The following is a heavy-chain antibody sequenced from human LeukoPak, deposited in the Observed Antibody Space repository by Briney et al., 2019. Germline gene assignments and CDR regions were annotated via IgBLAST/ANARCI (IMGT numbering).Heavy chain of an antibody. D-gene: IGHD3-10*01. J-gene: IGHJ6*03. V-gene: IGHV3-66*01. CDR2: IYSDDRT. Sequence: GGSLRLSCSASGFPVRRAHVLCARRAPGRTREYCSDIYSDDRTYYADSVKCRFTISRDNGKTTLLLQMSSLRFEDTAVYFCVTAWFGQLSVNNNYHMDFWGKGTTVTISS. CDR1: GFPVRRAH. CDR3: VTAWFGQLSVNNNYHMDF.